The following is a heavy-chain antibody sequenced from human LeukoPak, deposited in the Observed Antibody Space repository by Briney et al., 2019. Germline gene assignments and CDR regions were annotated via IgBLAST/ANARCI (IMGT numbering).Heavy chain of an antibody. Sequence: GGSLRLSCAASGFIFKKYAMSWVRQAPGKGLEWVATLSGSGNTSSYSDSVKGGFTFSRANSKSTVYLQLNSLRAEDTAVYFCAKDRIVLTVYAFDSWGQGNLVTVSS. D-gene: IGHD2-8*01. V-gene: IGHV3-23*01. CDR1: GFIFKKYA. CDR2: LSGSGNTS. J-gene: IGHJ4*02. CDR3: AKDRIVLTVYAFDS.